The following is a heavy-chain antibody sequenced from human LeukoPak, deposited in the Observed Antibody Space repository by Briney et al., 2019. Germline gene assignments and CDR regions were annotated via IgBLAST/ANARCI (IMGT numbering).Heavy chain of an antibody. CDR1: GYTFTSYG. V-gene: IGHV1-69*05. D-gene: IGHD4-17*01. J-gene: IGHJ5*02. CDR2: IIPIFGTA. Sequence: GASVKVSCKASGYTFTSYGISWVRQAPGQGLEWMGGIIPIFGTANYAQKFQGGVTITTDESTSTAYMELSSLRSEDTAVYYCARIHDYGGFDPWGQGALVTVSS. CDR3: ARIHDYGGFDP.